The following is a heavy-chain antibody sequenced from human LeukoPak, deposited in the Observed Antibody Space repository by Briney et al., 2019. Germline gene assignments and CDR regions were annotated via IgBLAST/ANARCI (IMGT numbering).Heavy chain of an antibody. CDR3: ARYGSGSYYTPVAFDI. J-gene: IGHJ3*02. V-gene: IGHV4-59*01. D-gene: IGHD3-10*01. CDR1: GGSISSYY. CDR2: IYYSGST. Sequence: SETLSLTCTVSGGSISSYYWSWIRQPPGKGLEWIGYIYYSGSTNNNPSLKSRVTISVDTSKNQFSLKLSSVTAADTAVYYCARYGSGSYYTPVAFDIWGQGTMVTVSS.